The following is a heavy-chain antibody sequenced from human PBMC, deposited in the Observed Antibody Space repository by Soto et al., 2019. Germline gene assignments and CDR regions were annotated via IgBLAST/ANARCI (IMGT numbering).Heavy chain of an antibody. CDR3: ARTIFGVVLRNYYYYMDV. V-gene: IGHV4-59*01. D-gene: IGHD3-3*01. CDR1: GGSISSNY. Sequence: PSETLSLTCTVSGGSISSNYWSWIRQPPGKGLEWIGYIYYSGSTNYNPSLKSRVTISVDTSKNQFSLKLSSVTAADTAVYYCARTIFGVVLRNYYYYMDVWRKGTTVTVSS. J-gene: IGHJ6*03. CDR2: IYYSGST.